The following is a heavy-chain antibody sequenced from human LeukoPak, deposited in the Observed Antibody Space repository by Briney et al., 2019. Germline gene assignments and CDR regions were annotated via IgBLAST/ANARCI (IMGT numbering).Heavy chain of an antibody. V-gene: IGHV3-21*01. Sequence: GGSLRLSCAASGFTFSSYSMTWVRQAPGKGLEWISSMSSGSRYIYYADSVRGRFTISRDNAKNSLSLLMNSLRAEDTAVYYCARDRPTGASRLFVVQWGQGTLVTVSS. D-gene: IGHD3-3*01. CDR2: MSSGSRYI. J-gene: IGHJ4*02. CDR3: ARDRPTGASRLFVVQ. CDR1: GFTFSSYS.